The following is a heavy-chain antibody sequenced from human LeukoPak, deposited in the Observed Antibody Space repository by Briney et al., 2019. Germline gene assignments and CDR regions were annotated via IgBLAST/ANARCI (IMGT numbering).Heavy chain of an antibody. CDR1: GYTFTSYG. V-gene: IGHV1-18*01. CDR3: ARSGRGTYYYFDL. CDR2: ISGYNGNT. Sequence: EASVKVSCKASGYTFTSYGISWVRQAPGQGLEWMGWISGYNGNTNYAQKFQGRVSMTADASTSTAYMELRSLRSDDTAVYYCARSGRGTYYYFDLWGQGTLVTVSS. J-gene: IGHJ4*02. D-gene: IGHD1-26*01.